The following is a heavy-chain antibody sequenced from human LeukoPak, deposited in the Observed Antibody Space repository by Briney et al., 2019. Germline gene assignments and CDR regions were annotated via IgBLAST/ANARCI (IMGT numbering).Heavy chain of an antibody. J-gene: IGHJ4*02. CDR2: IRSKGFGGTT. D-gene: IGHD2/OR15-2a*01. CDR3: TRRMTFDY. Sequence: VGFIRSKGFGGTTEYAASVKDRFTISRDDSKSIAYLQMNSLKTEDSAVYYCTRRMTFDYWGQGTLVTVSS. V-gene: IGHV3-49*02.